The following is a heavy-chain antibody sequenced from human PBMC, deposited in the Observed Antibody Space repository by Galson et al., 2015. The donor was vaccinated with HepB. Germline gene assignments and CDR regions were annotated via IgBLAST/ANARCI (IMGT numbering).Heavy chain of an antibody. CDR3: ATAASRYYYDSSGYDDAFDI. CDR1: GYTLTELS. Sequence: SVKVSCKVSGYTLTELSMHWVRQAPGKGLEWMGGFDPEDGETIYAQKFQGRVTMTEDTSTDTAYMELSSLRSEDTAVYYCATAASRYYYDSSGYDDAFDIWGQGTMVTVSS. CDR2: FDPEDGET. J-gene: IGHJ3*02. V-gene: IGHV1-24*01. D-gene: IGHD3-22*01.